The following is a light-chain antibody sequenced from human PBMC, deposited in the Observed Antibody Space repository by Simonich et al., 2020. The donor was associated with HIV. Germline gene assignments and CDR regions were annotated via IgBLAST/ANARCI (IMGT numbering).Light chain of an antibody. CDR3: QQYGSSPYT. CDR1: QSVSSSY. CDR2: EAS. Sequence: EIVLTQSPGTLSLSPGERATLSCRASQSVSSSYVAWYQQKPGLAPRLLIYEASSRATGFPDRFSGSGSGTDFTLTISRLEPEDFAVYYCQQYGSSPYTFGQGTKLEIK. V-gene: IGKV3D-20*01. J-gene: IGKJ2*01.